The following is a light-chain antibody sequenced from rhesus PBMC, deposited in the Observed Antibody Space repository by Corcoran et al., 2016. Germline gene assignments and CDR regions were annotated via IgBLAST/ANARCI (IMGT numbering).Light chain of an antibody. CDR2: WAS. V-gene: IGKV4-1*02. CDR3: QQFSSSPVT. J-gene: IGKJ4*01. Sequence: DVVMTQSPDSLAVSLGETVTINCKSSRSFLSTANNKNYLAWYHQKPGHRPILVLYWASTRESGVPDRFSGSGSGSGFTLTISELQADDLGVCYCQQFSSSPVTFGGGTKVEI. CDR1: RSFLSTANNKNY.